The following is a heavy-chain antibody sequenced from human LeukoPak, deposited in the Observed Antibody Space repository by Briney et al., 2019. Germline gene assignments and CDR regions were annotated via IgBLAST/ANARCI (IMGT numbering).Heavy chain of an antibody. Sequence: GGSLRLSCAASGFTFSSYSMNWVRQAPGKGLEWVSYISSSSSTIYYADSVKGRFTISRDNSKNTLYLQMNGLRAEDTAVYYCAKDITDGYFDWSGQGTLVTVSS. CDR2: ISSSSSTI. CDR1: GFTFSSYS. CDR3: AKDITDGYFDW. D-gene: IGHD2-15*01. J-gene: IGHJ4*02. V-gene: IGHV3-48*01.